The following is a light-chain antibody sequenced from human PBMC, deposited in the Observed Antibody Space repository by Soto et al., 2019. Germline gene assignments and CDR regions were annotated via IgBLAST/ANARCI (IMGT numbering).Light chain of an antibody. CDR3: CSYAGDYTYV. J-gene: IGLJ1*01. Sequence: QSVLTQPRSVSGSPGQSVTISCTGTSSDVGNYKYVSWYQQHPGKAPKLIIYDVNKRPSGVPDRFSGSKSGNTASLTISGLQAEDEADYYCCSYAGDYTYVFGTGTKLTVL. V-gene: IGLV2-11*01. CDR2: DVN. CDR1: SSDVGNYKY.